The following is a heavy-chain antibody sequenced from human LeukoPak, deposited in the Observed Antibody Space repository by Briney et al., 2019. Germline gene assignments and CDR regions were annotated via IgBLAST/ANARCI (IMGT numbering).Heavy chain of an antibody. V-gene: IGHV4-39*07. CDR3: ARGRIMITFGGVIAPGAYFDY. J-gene: IGHJ4*02. CDR1: GGFISSGSYY. Sequence: PSETLSLTCTVSGGFISSGSYYWGWIRQPPGKGLEWIGSIYHSGSTYYNPSLKSRVTISVDTSKNQFSLKLSSVTAADTAVYYCARGRIMITFGGVIAPGAYFDYWGQGTLVTVSS. CDR2: IYHSGST. D-gene: IGHD3-16*02.